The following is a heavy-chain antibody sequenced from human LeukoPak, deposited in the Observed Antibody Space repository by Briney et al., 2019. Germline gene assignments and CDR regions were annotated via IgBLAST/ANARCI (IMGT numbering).Heavy chain of an antibody. Sequence: GASVKVSCKASGYTFTGYYMHWVRQAPGQGLEWMGWINPNSGGTNYAQKFQGRVTMTRDTSITTAYMELSRLRSDDTAVYYCAIEPLGVGQAFDIWGQGTMVTVSS. D-gene: IGHD3-10*01. V-gene: IGHV1-2*02. CDR2: INPNSGGT. J-gene: IGHJ3*02. CDR1: GYTFTGYY. CDR3: AIEPLGVGQAFDI.